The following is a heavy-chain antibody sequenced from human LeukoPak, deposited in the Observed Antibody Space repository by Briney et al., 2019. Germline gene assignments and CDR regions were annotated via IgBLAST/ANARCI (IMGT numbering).Heavy chain of an antibody. J-gene: IGHJ4*02. D-gene: IGHD1-26*01. V-gene: IGHV5-51*01. CDR3: ARRRDSGSYIDF. CDR1: GYNFTTYW. CDR2: IHPGDSAT. Sequence: GESLKIPCKGSGYNFTTYWIGWVRQMPGKGLEWMGIIHPGDSATRYSPSFQGQVTISADKSIGTAYLQWSSLKASDTAMYYCARRRDSGSYIDFWGQGTLVTVSS.